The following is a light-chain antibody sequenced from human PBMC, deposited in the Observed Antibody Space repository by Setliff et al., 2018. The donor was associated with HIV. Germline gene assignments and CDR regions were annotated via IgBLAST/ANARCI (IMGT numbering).Light chain of an antibody. J-gene: IGLJ1*01. V-gene: IGLV2-11*01. CDR2: DVS. Sequence: QSALTQPHSVSGSPGQSVTISCTGTNSDVGGYNYVSWYQQHPGKAPKLMIYDVSKRPSGVPDRFSGSKSGNTASLTISGLQAEDEADYYCCSYAGSYTYVFGTGTKVTVL. CDR1: NSDVGGYNY. CDR3: CSYAGSYTYV.